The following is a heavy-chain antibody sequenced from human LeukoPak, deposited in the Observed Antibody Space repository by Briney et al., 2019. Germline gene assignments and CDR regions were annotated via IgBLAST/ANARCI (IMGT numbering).Heavy chain of an antibody. CDR1: ELTLSSNY. CDR2: IYSGGST. D-gene: IGHD3/OR15-3a*01. CDR3: ARAGLVYYFDY. J-gene: IGHJ4*02. V-gene: IGHV3-53*01. Sequence: GGSLRLSCAASELTLSSNYMSWIRQAPGRGLEWVSFIYSGGSTYYADSVRGRFIISKDNSKNTLYLQMNSLRAEDTAVYYCARAGLVYYFDYWGQGTLVTISS.